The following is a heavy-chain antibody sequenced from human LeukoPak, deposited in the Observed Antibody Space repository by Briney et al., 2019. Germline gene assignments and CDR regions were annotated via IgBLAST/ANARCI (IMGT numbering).Heavy chain of an antibody. CDR2: INPNNGDT. D-gene: IGHD2-2*01. J-gene: IGHJ4*02. V-gene: IGHV1-2*02. Sequence: ASVKVSCKASGGTFSSYAISWVRQAPGQGLEWMGRINPNNGDTSYAQKFQGRVTMTRDTSISTAYMELSWLRSDDTAVYYCARDKKGYCSSTSCYREEIFQYWGQGPLVTVSS. CDR1: GGTFSSYA. CDR3: ARDKKGYCSSTSCYREEIFQY.